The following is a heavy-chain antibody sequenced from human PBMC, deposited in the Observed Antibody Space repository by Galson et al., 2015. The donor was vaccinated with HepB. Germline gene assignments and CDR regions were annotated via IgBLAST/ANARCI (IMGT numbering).Heavy chain of an antibody. J-gene: IGHJ4*02. V-gene: IGHV3-23*01. D-gene: IGHD3-3*01. CDR2: ISGSGGST. Sequence: SLRLSCAASGFTFSSYAMSWVRQAPGKGLEWVSAISGSGGSTYYADSVKGRFTISRDNSKNTLYLQMNSLRAEDTAVYYCAKDLSRWTIFGVVITGYWGQGTLVTVSS. CDR3: AKDLSRWTIFGVVITGY. CDR1: GFTFSSYA.